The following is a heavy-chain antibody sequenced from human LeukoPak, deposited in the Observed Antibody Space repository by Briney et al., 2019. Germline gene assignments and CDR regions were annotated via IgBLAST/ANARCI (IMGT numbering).Heavy chain of an antibody. Sequence: GGSLRLSCAASGFTFSSYSMNWVRQAPGKGLEWVSFISSSSRTIYYADSVKGRFTISRDNAKNSLYLQMNSLRDEDTAVYYCARDVDTPKVLPDYWGQGTLVTVSS. V-gene: IGHV3-48*02. CDR1: GFTFSSYS. J-gene: IGHJ4*02. D-gene: IGHD5-18*01. CDR2: ISSSSRTI. CDR3: ARDVDTPKVLPDY.